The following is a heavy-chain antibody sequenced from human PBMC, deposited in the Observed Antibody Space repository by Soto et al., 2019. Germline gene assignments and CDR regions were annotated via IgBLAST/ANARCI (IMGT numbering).Heavy chain of an antibody. CDR3: ARLAIAVAGHRWFDP. CDR1: GYTFTSYG. CDR2: ISAYNGNT. J-gene: IGHJ5*02. V-gene: IGHV1-18*01. Sequence: ASVKVSCKASGYTFTSYGISWVRQAPGQGLEWMGWISAYNGNTNYAQKLQGRVTMTTDTSTSTAYMELRSVTAADTAVYYCARLAIAVAGHRWFDPWGQGILVTVSS. D-gene: IGHD6-13*01.